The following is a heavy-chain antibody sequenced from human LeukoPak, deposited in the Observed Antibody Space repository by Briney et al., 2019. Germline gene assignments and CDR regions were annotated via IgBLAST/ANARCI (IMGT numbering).Heavy chain of an antibody. CDR2: INHSGST. Sequence: SETLSLTCAVYGGSFSGYYWSWIRQPPGKGLEWIGEINHSGSTNYNPSLKSRVTISVDTSKNQFSLKLSSVTAADTAVYYCARGSLRFLEWLLPRYYFDYWGQGTLVTVSS. D-gene: IGHD3-3*01. CDR3: ARGSLRFLEWLLPRYYFDY. V-gene: IGHV4-34*01. J-gene: IGHJ4*02. CDR1: GGSFSGYY.